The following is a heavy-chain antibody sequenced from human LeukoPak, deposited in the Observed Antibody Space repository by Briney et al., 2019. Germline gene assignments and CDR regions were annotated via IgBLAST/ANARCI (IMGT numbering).Heavy chain of an antibody. CDR1: GGSFSGYC. D-gene: IGHD1-14*01. J-gene: IGHJ4*02. CDR3: ARGRPPAGFTGFDY. Sequence: SETLSLTCAVYGGSFSGYCWSWIRQPPGKGLEWIGEINHSGSTNYNPSLKSRVTISVDTSKNQFSLRLSSVTAADTAVYYCARGRPPAGFTGFDYWGQGTLVTVSS. CDR2: INHSGST. V-gene: IGHV4-34*01.